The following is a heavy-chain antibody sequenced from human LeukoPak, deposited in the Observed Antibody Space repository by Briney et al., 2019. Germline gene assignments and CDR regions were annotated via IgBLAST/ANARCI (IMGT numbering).Heavy chain of an antibody. CDR2: IDPSGGST. D-gene: IGHD4-17*01. CDR1: GYTFTSYY. V-gene: IGHV1-46*01. J-gene: IGHJ5*02. CDR3: ARVPYGDYVSNWFDP. Sequence: ASVKVSCKASGYTFTSYYMHWVRQAPGQGLEWMGIIDPSGGSTSYAQKFQGSVTMTRDTSTSTVYMELSSLRSEDTAVYYCARVPYGDYVSNWFDPWGQGTLVTVSS.